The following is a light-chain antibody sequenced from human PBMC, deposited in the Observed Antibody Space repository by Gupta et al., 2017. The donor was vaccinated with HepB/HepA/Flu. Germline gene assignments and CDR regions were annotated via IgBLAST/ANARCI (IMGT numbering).Light chain of an antibody. J-gene: IGKJ4*01. CDR2: GAS. CDR3: QQYSKSPQLT. Sequence: EIVLTQSPGTLSLSPGERATLSCRASQTLNSDFVAWFQQKPGQAPRLLIFGASRRTTGIPDRFSGSGSGTEFSLTISGLETEDFAVYYCQQYSKSPQLTFGGGTKVEMK. V-gene: IGKV3-20*01. CDR1: QTLNSDF.